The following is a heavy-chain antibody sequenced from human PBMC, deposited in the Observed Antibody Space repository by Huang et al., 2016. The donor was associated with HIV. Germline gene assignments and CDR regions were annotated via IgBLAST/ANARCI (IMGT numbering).Heavy chain of an antibody. CDR2: FYPGESDT. Sequence: EVQLVQSGAEVKKPGESLKISCKGSGYSFTSYWIGVVRQMPGKGLEWMGIFYPGESDTRYRPSFQGQVTIAADKSISTAYLQWSSLKASDTAMYYCARLSTTWYFDYWGQGTLVTVSS. CDR3: ARLSTTWYFDY. J-gene: IGHJ4*02. D-gene: IGHD1-1*01. CDR1: GYSFTSYW. V-gene: IGHV5-51*01.